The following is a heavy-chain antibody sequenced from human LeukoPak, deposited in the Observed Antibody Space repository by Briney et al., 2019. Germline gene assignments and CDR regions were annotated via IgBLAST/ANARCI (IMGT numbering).Heavy chain of an antibody. D-gene: IGHD5-18*01. CDR3: ASSAWIQLWLPLDY. V-gene: IGHV3-23*01. CDR1: GFTFSSYA. J-gene: IGHJ4*02. Sequence: GGSLRLSCAASGFTFSSYAMSWVRQAPGRGLEWVSAISGSGGSTYYEDSVKGRFTISRDNSKNTLYLQMNSLRAEDTAVYYCASSAWIQLWLPLDYWGQGTLVTVSS. CDR2: ISGSGGST.